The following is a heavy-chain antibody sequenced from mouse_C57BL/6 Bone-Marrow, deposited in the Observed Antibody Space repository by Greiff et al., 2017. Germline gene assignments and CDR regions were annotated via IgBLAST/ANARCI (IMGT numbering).Heavy chain of an antibody. J-gene: IGHJ2*01. CDR3: TIVVTTGFDY. CDR1: GFNIKDDY. D-gene: IGHD2-2*01. CDR2: IDPENGDT. V-gene: IGHV14-4*01. Sequence: VQLQQSGAELVRPGASVKLSCTASGFNIKDDYMHWVKQRPEQGLEWIGWIDPENGDTEYASKFQGKATITADTSSNTAYLQLSSLTSEDTAVYYCTIVVTTGFDYWGQGTTLTVSS.